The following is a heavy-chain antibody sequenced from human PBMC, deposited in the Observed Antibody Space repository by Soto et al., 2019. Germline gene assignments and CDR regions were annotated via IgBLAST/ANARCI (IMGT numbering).Heavy chain of an antibody. D-gene: IGHD4-17*01. Sequence: SETLSLTCTVSGGSISSSSYYWGWIRQPPGKGLEWIGSIYYSGSTYYNPSLKSRVTISVDTSKNQFSLKLSSVTAADTAVYYCASLPDYGNYYYMDVWGKGTTVTVSS. J-gene: IGHJ6*03. V-gene: IGHV4-39*01. CDR2: IYYSGST. CDR1: GGSISSSSYY. CDR3: ASLPDYGNYYYMDV.